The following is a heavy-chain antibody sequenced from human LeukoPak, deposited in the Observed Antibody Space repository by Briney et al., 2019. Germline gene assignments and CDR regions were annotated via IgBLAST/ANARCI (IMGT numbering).Heavy chain of an antibody. CDR1: GFTFSSYA. CDR3: ARMDIGLVRD. Sequence: GGSLRLSCAASGFTFSSYAMSWVRQAPGKGLEWVANIKQDGSEKYYVDSVKGRFTISRDNAKNSLSLQMNTLRAEDTAVYYCARMDIGLVRDWGQGTLVTVSS. V-gene: IGHV3-7*01. J-gene: IGHJ4*02. D-gene: IGHD3-10*01. CDR2: IKQDGSEK.